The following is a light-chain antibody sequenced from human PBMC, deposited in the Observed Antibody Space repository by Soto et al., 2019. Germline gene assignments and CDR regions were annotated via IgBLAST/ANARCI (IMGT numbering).Light chain of an antibody. CDR3: SSYTSSSTDV. CDR2: DVS. CDR1: SSDVGGYNY. V-gene: IGLV2-14*01. J-gene: IGLJ1*01. Sequence: QSVLPQPASVSGSPGQSITISCTGTSSDVGGYNYVSWYQQHPGKAPKLMIYDVSNRPSGVSSRFSGSKSGNTASLTISGLQAEDEADYYCSSYTSSSTDVFGTGTKVTVL.